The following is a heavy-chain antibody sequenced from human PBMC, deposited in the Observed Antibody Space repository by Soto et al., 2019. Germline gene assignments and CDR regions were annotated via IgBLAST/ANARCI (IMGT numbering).Heavy chain of an antibody. CDR1: GGSFSGYY. CDR3: AVGDYYYYYYGMDV. V-gene: IGHV4-34*01. D-gene: IGHD4-17*01. J-gene: IGHJ6*02. CDR2: INHSGST. Sequence: KASETLSLTCAVYGGSFSGYYWSWIRQPPGKGLEWIGEINHSGSTNYNPSLKSRVTISVGTSKNQFSLKLSSVTAADTAVYYCAVGDYYYYYYGMDVWGQGTTVTVSS.